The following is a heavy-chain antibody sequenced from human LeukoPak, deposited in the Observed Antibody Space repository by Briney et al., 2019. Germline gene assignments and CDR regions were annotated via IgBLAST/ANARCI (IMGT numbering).Heavy chain of an antibody. V-gene: IGHV3-23*01. CDR1: GSTFSSYA. J-gene: IGHJ6*03. D-gene: IGHD1-26*01. CDR2: ISGSGGST. CDR3: AKAGGSYLIFYYYMDV. Sequence: GGSLRLSCAASGSTFSSYAMSWVRQAPGKGLEWVSAISGSGGSTYYADSVKGRFTISRDNSKNTLYLQMNSLRAEDTAVYYCAKAGGSYLIFYYYMDVWGKGTTVTVSS.